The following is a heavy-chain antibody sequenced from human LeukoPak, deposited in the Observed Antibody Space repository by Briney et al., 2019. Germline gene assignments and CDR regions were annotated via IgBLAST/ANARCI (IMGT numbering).Heavy chain of an antibody. CDR1: GFTFSSYS. CDR3: ARDIPYYYDSSGYYADY. J-gene: IGHJ4*02. V-gene: IGHV3-48*04. CDR2: ISSSSSTI. Sequence: PGGSLRLSCAASGFTFSSYSMNWVRQAPGKGLEWVSYISSSSSTIYYADSVKGRFTISRDNAKNSLYLQMNSLRAEDTAVYYCARDIPYYYDSSGYYADYWGQGTLVTASS. D-gene: IGHD3-22*01.